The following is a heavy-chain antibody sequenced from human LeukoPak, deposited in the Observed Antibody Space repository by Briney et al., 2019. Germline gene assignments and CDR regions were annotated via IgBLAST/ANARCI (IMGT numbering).Heavy chain of an antibody. CDR1: GFTFGNYW. Sequence: SGGSLRLSCAASGFTFGNYWMHWVRQAPGKGLVWVPRIHSDRRQTTYADSLKGQFTISRDNAKNTLYLQINSLRADDTAVYFCVRGGCSSAGCGRGFDYWGQGTQVIVSS. V-gene: IGHV3-74*01. CDR2: IHSDRRQT. J-gene: IGHJ4*02. CDR3: VRGGCSSAGCGRGFDY. D-gene: IGHD2-2*01.